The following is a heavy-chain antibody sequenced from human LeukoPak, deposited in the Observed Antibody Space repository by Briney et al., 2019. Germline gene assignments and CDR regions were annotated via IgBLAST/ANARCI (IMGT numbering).Heavy chain of an antibody. J-gene: IGHJ5*02. D-gene: IGHD3-22*01. CDR1: GFTFSSYA. CDR2: INGSGGST. V-gene: IGHV3-23*01. CDR3: AKDWSYDSSGYYYPPWFDP. Sequence: GGSLRLSCAASGFTFSSYAMSWVRQAPGQGLEWVSAINGSGGSTYYADSVKGRFTISRDNSKNTLYLQMNSLRAEDTAVYYCAKDWSYDSSGYYYPPWFDPWGQGTLVTVSS.